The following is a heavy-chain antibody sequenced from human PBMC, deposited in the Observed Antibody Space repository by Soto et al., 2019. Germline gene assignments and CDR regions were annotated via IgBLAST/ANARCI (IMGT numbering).Heavy chain of an antibody. CDR3: AKDRYAILTGSNWFDP. Sequence: QVQLVESGGGVVQPGRSLRLSCAASGFTFSSFGMHWVRQAPGKGLEWVAVILYDGTNKYYAASVKGRFTISRDNSKNTLYLQMNSLRAEDTAVYYCAKDRYAILTGSNWFDPWGPGTLVTGSS. J-gene: IGHJ5*02. CDR2: ILYDGTNK. CDR1: GFTFSSFG. D-gene: IGHD3-9*01. V-gene: IGHV3-30*18.